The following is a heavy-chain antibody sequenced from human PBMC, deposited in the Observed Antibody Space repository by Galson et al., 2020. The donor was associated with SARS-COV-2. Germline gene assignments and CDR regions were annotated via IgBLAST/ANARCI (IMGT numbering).Heavy chain of an antibody. J-gene: IGHJ5*02. CDR2: IYYSGST. CDR3: ARGRVLWEPRT. Sequence: SETLSLTCTVSGGSISSSSYYWGWIRQPPGKGLEWIGSIYYSGSTYYNPSLKSRVTISVDTSKNQFSLKLSSVTAADTAVYYCARGRVLWEPRTWGQGTLVTVSS. V-gene: IGHV4-39*07. CDR1: GGSISSSSYY. D-gene: IGHD1-26*01.